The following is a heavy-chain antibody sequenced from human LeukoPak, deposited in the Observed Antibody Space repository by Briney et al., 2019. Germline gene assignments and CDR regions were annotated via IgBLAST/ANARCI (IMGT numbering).Heavy chain of an antibody. V-gene: IGHV3-53*01. J-gene: IGHJ4*02. CDR1: GFTFSSYA. CDR2: IYSGGST. D-gene: IGHD3-22*01. CDR3: AGEYYYDSSGYYGY. Sequence: GGSLRLSCAASGFTFSSYAMSWVRQAPGKGLEWVSVIYSGGSTYYADSVKGRFTISRDNSKNTLYLQMNSLRAEDTAVYYRAGEYYYDSSGYYGYWGQGTLVTVSS.